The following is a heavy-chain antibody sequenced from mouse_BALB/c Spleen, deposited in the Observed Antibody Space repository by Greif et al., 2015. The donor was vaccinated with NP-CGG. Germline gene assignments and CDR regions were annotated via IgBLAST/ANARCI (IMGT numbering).Heavy chain of an antibody. D-gene: IGHD1-3*01. V-gene: IGHV14-3*02. CDR2: IDPANGNT. J-gene: IGHJ3*01. CDR1: GFNIKDTY. CDR3: ARYIDSAWFAY. Sequence: VQLQQSGAELVKPGASVKLSYTASGFNIKDTYMHWVKQRPEQGLEWIGRIDPANGNTKYDPKFQGKATITADTSSNTAYLQLSSLTSEDTAVYYCARYIDSAWFAYWGQGTLVTVSA.